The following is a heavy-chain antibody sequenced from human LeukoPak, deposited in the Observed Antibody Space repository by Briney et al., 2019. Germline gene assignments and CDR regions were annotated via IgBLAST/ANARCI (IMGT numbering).Heavy chain of an antibody. J-gene: IGHJ5*02. D-gene: IGHD3-22*01. Sequence: PSETLSLTCTVSGDSISRSYWSWIRQPPGKGLEWIGYISSSGRTSQNPALKSRITISADTSKNQFSLSLTSATAADTAVYYCAGHRENYYECSHMGFDPWGQGTLVIVSS. CDR1: GDSISRSY. V-gene: IGHV4-59*08. CDR2: ISSSGRT. CDR3: AGHRENYYECSHMGFDP.